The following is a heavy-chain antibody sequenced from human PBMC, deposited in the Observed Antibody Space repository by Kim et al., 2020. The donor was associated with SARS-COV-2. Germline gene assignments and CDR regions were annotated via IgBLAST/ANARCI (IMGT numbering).Heavy chain of an antibody. CDR2: ISGGGVNK. J-gene: IGHJ6*02. CDR1: GFTFDIYA. CDR3: AKMVVNDDYNYYYYYGMDV. V-gene: IGHV3-23*01. Sequence: GGSLRLSCVGSGFTFDIYAMSWVRQAPGKGLEWVSVISGGGVNKFYADSVRGRFTISRDNSKNTLYLQMNSLRDEDTALYYCAKMVVNDDYNYYYYYGMDVWGQGTTVTVSS. D-gene: IGHD3-16*01.